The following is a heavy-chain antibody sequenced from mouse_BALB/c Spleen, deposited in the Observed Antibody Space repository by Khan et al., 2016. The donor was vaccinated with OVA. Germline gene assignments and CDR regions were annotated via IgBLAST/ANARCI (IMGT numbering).Heavy chain of an antibody. J-gene: IGHJ3*01. Sequence: QVRLQQSGAELVRPGVSVKISCKGSGYTFTDYAMHWVKQSHAKSLEWIGVISSYYGDATYNQKFKGKATMTVDKSSSTAYMELARLTTEDFAMCYCERGIGNSRFAYWGQGTLVTVSA. CDR3: ERGIGNSRFAY. CDR1: GYTFTDYA. CDR2: ISSYYGDA. V-gene: IGHV1S137*01. D-gene: IGHD2-1*01.